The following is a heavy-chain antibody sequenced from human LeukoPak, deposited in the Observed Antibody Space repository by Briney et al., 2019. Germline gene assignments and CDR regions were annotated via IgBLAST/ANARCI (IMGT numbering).Heavy chain of an antibody. CDR2: INPNSGGT. CDR3: ARAGETTVVTHDAFDI. V-gene: IGHV1-2*04. Sequence: ASVKVSCKASGYTLTSYGISWVRQAPGQGLEWMGWINPNSGGTNYAQKFQGWVTMTRDTSISTAYMELSRLRSDDTAVYYCARAGETTVVTHDAFDIWGQGTMVTVSS. D-gene: IGHD4-23*01. CDR1: GYTLTSYG. J-gene: IGHJ3*02.